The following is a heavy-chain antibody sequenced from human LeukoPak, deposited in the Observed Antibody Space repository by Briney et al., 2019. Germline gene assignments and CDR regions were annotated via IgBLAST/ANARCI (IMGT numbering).Heavy chain of an antibody. D-gene: IGHD6-19*01. CDR3: AKIRATQWLLSLASDY. Sequence: GGSLRLSCAASGFTFSSYAMSWVRQAPGKGLEWVSIISSSGSSTNYADSVKGRFTISRDNSKNTLYLQMNSLRAEDTAIYYCAKIRATQWLLSLASDYWGQETLVTVSS. J-gene: IGHJ4*02. V-gene: IGHV3-23*01. CDR2: ISSSGSST. CDR1: GFTFSSYA.